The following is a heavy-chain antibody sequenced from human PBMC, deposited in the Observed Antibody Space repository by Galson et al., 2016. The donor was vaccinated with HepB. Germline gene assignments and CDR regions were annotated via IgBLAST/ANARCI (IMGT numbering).Heavy chain of an antibody. J-gene: IGHJ4*02. CDR1: GFAVRSNF. D-gene: IGHD3-16*02. CDR2: IYSGGST. V-gene: IGHV3-53*01. Sequence: SLRLSCAVSGFAVRSNFMAWVRQAPGKGLEWVSLIYSGGSTYYADSVRGRFTISRDISKNTLFLEMLNLRAEDTAVYYCARVQTFYDYTWGTSRPRYFDYWGQGTLVTVSS. CDR3: ARVQTFYDYTWGTSRPRYFDY.